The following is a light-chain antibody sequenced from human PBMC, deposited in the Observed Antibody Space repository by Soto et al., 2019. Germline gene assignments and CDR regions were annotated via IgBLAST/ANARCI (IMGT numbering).Light chain of an antibody. CDR3: QQSYSTPRT. V-gene: IGKV1-5*03. Sequence: DIHMTQSPSTLSASVGDRVTITCRASQSISSWLAWYQQKPGKAPKLLIYKASSLESGVPSRFSGSGSGTEFTLTISSLQPDDFATYYCQQSYSTPRTFGQGTKVDIK. CDR1: QSISSW. J-gene: IGKJ1*01. CDR2: KAS.